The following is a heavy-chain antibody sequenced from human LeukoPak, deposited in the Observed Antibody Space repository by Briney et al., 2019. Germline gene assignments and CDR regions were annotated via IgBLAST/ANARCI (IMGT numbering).Heavy chain of an antibody. CDR1: GGSFSGYY. CDR3: ARGRRVRGVIIPNWFDP. D-gene: IGHD3-10*01. Sequence: PSETLSLTCAVYGGSFSGYYWSWIRQPPGKGLEWIGEINHSGSTNYNPSLKSRVTISVDTSKNQFSLKLSSVTAADTAVYYCARGRRVRGVIIPNWFDPWGQGTLVTVSS. J-gene: IGHJ5*02. CDR2: INHSGST. V-gene: IGHV4-34*01.